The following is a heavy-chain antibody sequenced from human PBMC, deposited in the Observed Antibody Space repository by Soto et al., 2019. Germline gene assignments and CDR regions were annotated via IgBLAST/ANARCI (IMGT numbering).Heavy chain of an antibody. V-gene: IGHV1-69*13. CDR3: ARDPRSNPRFDP. Sequence: GASVKVSCKASGYTFTSYGISWVRQAPGQGLEWMGGIIPIFGTANYAQKFQGRVTITADESTSTAYMELSSLRSEDTAVYYCARDPRSNPRFDPWGQGTLVTVSS. CDR2: IIPIFGTA. CDR1: GYTFTSYG. D-gene: IGHD3-16*02. J-gene: IGHJ5*02.